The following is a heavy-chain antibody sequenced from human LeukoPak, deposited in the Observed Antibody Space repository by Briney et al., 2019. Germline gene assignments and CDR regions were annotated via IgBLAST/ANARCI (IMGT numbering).Heavy chain of an antibody. CDR2: MSGSGGST. J-gene: IGHJ3*02. CDR3: ARVYSGWFPNAFDI. V-gene: IGHV3-23*01. D-gene: IGHD6-19*01. CDR1: GFTFSSYA. Sequence: PGGSLRLSCAASGFTFSSYAMSWVRQAPGKGLEWVSTMSGSGGSTYYADSVKGRFTISRDNSKNSLYLQMNSLRAEDTAVYYCARVYSGWFPNAFDIWGQGTMVTVSS.